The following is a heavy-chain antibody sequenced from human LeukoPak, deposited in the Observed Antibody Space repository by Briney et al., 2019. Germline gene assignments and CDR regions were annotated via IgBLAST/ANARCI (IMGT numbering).Heavy chain of an antibody. D-gene: IGHD1-7*01. V-gene: IGHV3-74*01. J-gene: IGHJ3*02. CDR1: GFTFSSYS. CDR2: INSDGSGT. Sequence: PGGSLRLSCAASGFTFSSYSMNWVRQAPGKGLVWVSRINSDGSGTTYADSVKGRFTISRDNAKSTLSLQMNSLRAEDTALYYCARTTSMNYVGDAFHIWGQGTMVTVSS. CDR3: ARTTSMNYVGDAFHI.